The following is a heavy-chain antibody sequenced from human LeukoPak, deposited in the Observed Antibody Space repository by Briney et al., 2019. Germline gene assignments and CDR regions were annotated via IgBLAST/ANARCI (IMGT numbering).Heavy chain of an antibody. CDR2: ISSSSSYI. Sequence: GGSLRLSCAASGFTFSSYSMNWVRQAPGKGLEWVSSISSSSSYIYYADSVKGRFTISRDNAKNSLYLQMNSLRAEDTAVYYCAKYPREYRGYLHYFDYWGQGTLVTVSS. D-gene: IGHD3-22*01. CDR1: GFTFSSYS. V-gene: IGHV3-21*04. J-gene: IGHJ4*02. CDR3: AKYPREYRGYLHYFDY.